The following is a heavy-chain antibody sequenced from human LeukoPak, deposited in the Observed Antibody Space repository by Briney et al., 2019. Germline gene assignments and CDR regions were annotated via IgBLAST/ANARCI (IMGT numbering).Heavy chain of an antibody. Sequence: ASVKVSCKASGYTFTSYATNWVRRTPGQGLEWMGWINTNTGNPTYAQGFTGRFVFSLDTSVSTAYLQISSLKAEDTAVYYCARDHDYGAPGAFDIWGQGTMVTVSS. V-gene: IGHV7-4-1*02. D-gene: IGHD4-17*01. J-gene: IGHJ3*02. CDR3: ARDHDYGAPGAFDI. CDR1: GYTFTSYA. CDR2: INTNTGNP.